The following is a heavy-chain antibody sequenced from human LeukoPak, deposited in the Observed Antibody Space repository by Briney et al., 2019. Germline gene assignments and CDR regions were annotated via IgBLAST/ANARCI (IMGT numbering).Heavy chain of an antibody. D-gene: IGHD6-13*01. CDR3: ARDVSARGAGVVAPGLLPLMNYFGFYMGV. CDR1: GYILSMFW. V-gene: IGHV1-46*01. CDR2: INPSRGST. Sequence: ASVKVSCKTSGYILSMFWMHWVRQAPGQGLEWMGIINPSRGSTTFAPKFQGRVSMTGDMTTNTVYMEMSGVTSEDTGIYFCARDVSARGAGVVAPGLLPLMNYFGFYMGVWGKGTSVTVSS. J-gene: IGHJ6*03.